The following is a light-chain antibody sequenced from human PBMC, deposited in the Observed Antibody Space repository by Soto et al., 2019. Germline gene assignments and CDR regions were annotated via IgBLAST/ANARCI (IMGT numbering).Light chain of an antibody. Sequence: EIVLTQSPATLSLSPGERATLSCRASQSVGTYLDWYQQKPGQAPRLLLYDASNRATGIPARFSGSGSGTDFTLTISSLAPEDFAVYYCQQRSNWPPYTFGQGTKLESK. J-gene: IGKJ2*01. CDR1: QSVGTY. CDR3: QQRSNWPPYT. CDR2: DAS. V-gene: IGKV3-11*01.